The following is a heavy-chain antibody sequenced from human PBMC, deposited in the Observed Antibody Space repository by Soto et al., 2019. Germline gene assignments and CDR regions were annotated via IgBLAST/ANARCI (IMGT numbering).Heavy chain of an antibody. D-gene: IGHD3-10*01. CDR2: ISAYNGNT. Sequence: ASVKVSCKASVYTFTSYGISWVRQAPGQGLEWMGWISAYNGNTNYAQKLQGRVTMTTDTSTSTAYMELRSLRSDDTAVYYCASVYYRNWFDPWGQGTLVTVSS. CDR1: VYTFTSYG. CDR3: ASVYYRNWFDP. J-gene: IGHJ5*02. V-gene: IGHV1-18*01.